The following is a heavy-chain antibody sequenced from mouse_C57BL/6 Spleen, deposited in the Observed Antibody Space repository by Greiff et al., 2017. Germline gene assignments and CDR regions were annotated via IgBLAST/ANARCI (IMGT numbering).Heavy chain of an antibody. D-gene: IGHD1-1*01. Sequence: EVQGVESGGDLVKPGGSLKLSCAASGFTFSSYGMSWVRQTPDKRLEWVATISSGGSYTYYPDSVKGRFTISRDNAKNTLYLQMSSLKSEDTAMYYCARHDRGSSSFDYWGQGTTLTVSS. CDR1: GFTFSSYG. CDR3: ARHDRGSSSFDY. J-gene: IGHJ2*01. V-gene: IGHV5-6*01. CDR2: ISSGGSYT.